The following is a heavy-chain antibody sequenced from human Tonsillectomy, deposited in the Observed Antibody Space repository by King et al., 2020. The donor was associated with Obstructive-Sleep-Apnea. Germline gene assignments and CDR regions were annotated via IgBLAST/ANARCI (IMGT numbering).Heavy chain of an antibody. Sequence: QAQLVQSGAEVRKPGASVKVSCKASGYTFTSYPIHWVRQAPGQRLEWMGWINAGNGNTRFSQKFQGRVTITGDTSASTAYMELSSLRSEDTAGYYCARDPNNRNGDYFDYWGQGTLVTVSS. CDR1: GYTFTSYP. V-gene: IGHV1-3*01. CDR2: INAGNGNT. CDR3: ARDPNNRNGDYFDY. J-gene: IGHJ4*02. D-gene: IGHD1-14*01.